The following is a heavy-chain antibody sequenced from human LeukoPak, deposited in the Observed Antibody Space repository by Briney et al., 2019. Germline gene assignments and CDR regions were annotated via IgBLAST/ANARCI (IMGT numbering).Heavy chain of an antibody. CDR3: AKESRYYDFWSGRGGYFDY. J-gene: IGHJ4*02. Sequence: GGSLRLSCAASGFTFSSYGMHWVRQAPGKGLEWVAVISYDGSNKYYADSVKGRFTISRDNSKNTLYLQMNSLRAEDTAVYYCAKESRYYDFWSGRGGYFDYWGQGTLVTVSS. V-gene: IGHV3-30*18. D-gene: IGHD3-3*01. CDR1: GFTFSSYG. CDR2: ISYDGSNK.